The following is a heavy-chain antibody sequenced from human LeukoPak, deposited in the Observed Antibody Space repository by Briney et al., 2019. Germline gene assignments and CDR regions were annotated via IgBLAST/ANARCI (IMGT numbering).Heavy chain of an antibody. CDR2: ISTYNGNT. CDR3: ARASSRTYYSYYGMDV. J-gene: IGHJ6*02. D-gene: IGHD5/OR15-5a*01. V-gene: IGHV1-18*01. Sequence: ASVKVSCKASGYTFTSYDISWVRPAPGQGLEWMGWISTYNGNTNYAQKLQGRVTMTTDTSTITAYMELRSLRSDDTAVYYCARASSRTYYSYYGMDVWGQGTTVTVSS. CDR1: GYTFTSYD.